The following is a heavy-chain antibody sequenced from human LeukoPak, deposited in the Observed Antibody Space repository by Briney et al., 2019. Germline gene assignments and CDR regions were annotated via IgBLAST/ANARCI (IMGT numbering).Heavy chain of an antibody. CDR2: IYYSGSS. J-gene: IGHJ6*03. V-gene: IGHV4-59*01. CDR3: ARVPRSYHCYYYMDV. CDR1: GGSISNYY. Sequence: SETLSLTCTVSGGSISNYYWSWIRQPPGKGLEWLGYIYYSGSSNYNPSLKSRVTISADTSKNQFSLKLSSVTAADTAVYYCARVPRSYHCYYYMDVWGKGTTVTVSS.